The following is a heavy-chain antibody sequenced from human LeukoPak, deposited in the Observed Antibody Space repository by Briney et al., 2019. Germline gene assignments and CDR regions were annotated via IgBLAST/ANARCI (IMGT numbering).Heavy chain of an antibody. CDR1: GGSISSYY. CDR3: ARGSYYYDSSGYYYAFDY. D-gene: IGHD3-22*01. CDR2: IYYSGST. Sequence: SETLSLTCTVSGGSISSYYWSWLRQPPGKGLEWLGYIYYSGSTNYNPSLKSRVTISVDTSKNQFSLKLSSVTAADTAVSYCARGSYYYDSSGYYYAFDYWGQGTLVTVSS. V-gene: IGHV4-59*01. J-gene: IGHJ4*02.